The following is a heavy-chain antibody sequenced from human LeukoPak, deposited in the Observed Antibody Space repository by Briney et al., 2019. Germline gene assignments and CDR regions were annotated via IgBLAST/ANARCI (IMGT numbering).Heavy chain of an antibody. D-gene: IGHD4-17*01. V-gene: IGHV3-53*01. CDR1: GFTVSSSY. J-gene: IGHJ4*02. CDR3: SLMTTVTTEDY. Sequence: GGSLRLSCVVSGFTVSSSYMSWVRQAPGKGLEWVSVIYSGGSIYYADSVKGRFTISRDNSKNTLYLQMNSLRAEDTAVYYCSLMTTVTTEDYWGQGTLVTVSS. CDR2: IYSGGSI.